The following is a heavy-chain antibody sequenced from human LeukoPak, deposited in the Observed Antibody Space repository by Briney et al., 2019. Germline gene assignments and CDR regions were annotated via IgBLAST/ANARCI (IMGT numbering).Heavy chain of an antibody. V-gene: IGHV1-18*01. Sequence: GASVKVSCKASGYTFTSYGISWVRQAPGQGLEWMGWISAYNGNTNYAQRLQGRVTMTTDTSTSTAYMELRSLRSDDTAVYYCAREVGYYYDSTTLYYYMDVWGKGTTVTVSS. CDR3: AREVGYYYDSTTLYYYMDV. J-gene: IGHJ6*03. CDR1: GYTFTSYG. CDR2: ISAYNGNT. D-gene: IGHD3-22*01.